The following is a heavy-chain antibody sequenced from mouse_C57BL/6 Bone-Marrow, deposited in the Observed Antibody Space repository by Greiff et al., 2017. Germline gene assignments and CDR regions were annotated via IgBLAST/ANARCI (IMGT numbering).Heavy chain of an antibody. J-gene: IGHJ1*03. CDR3: ARSATVVAKTAYWYFDV. CDR1: GYTFTSYG. D-gene: IGHD1-1*01. Sequence: QVQLQQSGAELARPGASVKLSCKASGYTFTSYGISWVKQRTGQGLEWIGEIYPRSGNTYYNEKFKGKATLTADKSSSTAYMELRSLTSEDSAVYFCARSATVVAKTAYWYFDVWGTGTTVTVSS. V-gene: IGHV1-81*01. CDR2: IYPRSGNT.